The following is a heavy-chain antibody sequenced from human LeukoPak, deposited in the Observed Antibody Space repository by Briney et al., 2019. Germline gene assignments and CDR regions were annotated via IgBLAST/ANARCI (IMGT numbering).Heavy chain of an antibody. Sequence: GGSLRLSCTASGFTISRYCMNWVRQAPGKGLEWVSSISSSSSYIYYADSVKGRFTISRDNAKNSLYLQMNSLRAEDTAVYYCTRDFGIINMVRHVAFDIWGQGTMVTVSS. CDR2: ISSSSSYI. V-gene: IGHV3-21*01. D-gene: IGHD3-10*01. CDR1: GFTISRYC. J-gene: IGHJ3*02. CDR3: TRDFGIINMVRHVAFDI.